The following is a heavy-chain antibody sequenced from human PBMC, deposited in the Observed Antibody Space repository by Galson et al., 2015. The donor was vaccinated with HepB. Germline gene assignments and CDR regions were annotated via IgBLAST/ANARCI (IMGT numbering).Heavy chain of an antibody. CDR1: GFTFSSYA. CDR3: AKDGIPHGGNGGYYFDY. D-gene: IGHD4-23*01. Sequence: SLRLSCAASGFTFSSYAMSWVRQAPGKGLEWVSAISGSGGSTYYADSVKGRFTISRDNSKNTLYLQMNSLRAEDTAVYYCAKDGIPHGGNGGYYFDYWGQGTLVTVSS. V-gene: IGHV3-23*01. J-gene: IGHJ4*02. CDR2: ISGSGGST.